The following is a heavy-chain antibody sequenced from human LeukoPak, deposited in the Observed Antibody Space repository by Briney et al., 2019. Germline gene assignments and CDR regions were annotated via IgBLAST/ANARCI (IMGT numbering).Heavy chain of an antibody. CDR2: IYYSGST. Sequence: PSETLSLTCTVSGGSISSYYWSWIRQPPGKGLEWIGYIYYSGSTNYNPSLKSRVTMSVDTSKNQFSLKLTSVTAADTAVYFCASPLYDSSNYYILYYWGQGTLVTVSS. J-gene: IGHJ4*02. V-gene: IGHV4-59*08. D-gene: IGHD3-22*01. CDR1: GGSISSYY. CDR3: ASPLYDSSNYYILYY.